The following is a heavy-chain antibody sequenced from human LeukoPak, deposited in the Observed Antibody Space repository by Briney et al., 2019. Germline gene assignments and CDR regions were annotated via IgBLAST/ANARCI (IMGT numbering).Heavy chain of an antibody. V-gene: IGHV5-10-1*01. CDR2: IDPSDSYT. J-gene: IGHJ6*04. D-gene: IGHD2-2*01. CDR1: GYSFTSYW. Sequence: GESLRISCKGSGYSFTSYWISWVRQMPGKGLEWMGRIDPSDSYTNYSPSFQGHVTISADKSISTAYLQWSSLKAPDTAMYYCARRGYCSSTSSSTPADYCYYGMDVWGKGTTVTVSS. CDR3: ARRGYCSSTSSSTPADYCYYGMDV.